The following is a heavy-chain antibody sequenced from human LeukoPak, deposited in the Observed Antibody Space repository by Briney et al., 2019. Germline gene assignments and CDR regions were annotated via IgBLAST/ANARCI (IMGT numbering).Heavy chain of an antibody. CDR3: AKDLYDYVWGSYRPYYFDY. CDR1: GGTFSSYA. V-gene: IGHV3-23*01. Sequence: ASVKVSCKASGGTFSSYAMSWVRQAPGKGLEWVSAISGSGGSTYYADSVKGRFTISRDNSKNTLYLQMNSLRAEDTAVYYCAKDLYDYVWGSYRPYYFDYWGQGTLVTVSS. CDR2: ISGSGGST. D-gene: IGHD3-16*02. J-gene: IGHJ4*02.